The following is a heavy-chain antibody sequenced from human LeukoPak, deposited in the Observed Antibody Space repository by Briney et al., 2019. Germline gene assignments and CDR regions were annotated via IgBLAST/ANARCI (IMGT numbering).Heavy chain of an antibody. V-gene: IGHV5-51*01. J-gene: IGHJ5*02. CDR3: VRFALTSSLDH. D-gene: IGHD6-13*01. CDR2: IYPGYSDA. Sequence: GESLKISCKISGYKLTNNWIGWVRQVPGKVLEWMCLIYPGYSDAKYSPSFQGQVILSVDASISTAYLQLSGLRASDTAIYYCVRFALTSSLDHWGQGTLVTVSS. CDR1: GYKLTNNW.